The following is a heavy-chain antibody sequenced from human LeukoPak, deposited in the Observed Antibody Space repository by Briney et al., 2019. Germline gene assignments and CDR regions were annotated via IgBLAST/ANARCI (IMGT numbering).Heavy chain of an antibody. CDR3: ARSGYDSTYYYYMDV. V-gene: IGHV4-4*02. CDR1: GGSISSSNW. D-gene: IGHD5-12*01. CDR2: IYHSGST. J-gene: IGHJ6*03. Sequence: SETLSLTCAVSGGSISSSNWWSWVRQPPGKGLEWIGEIYHSGSTNYNPSLKSRVTISVDKSKNQFSLKLSSVTAADTAVYYCARSGYDSTYYYYMDVWGKGTTVTISS.